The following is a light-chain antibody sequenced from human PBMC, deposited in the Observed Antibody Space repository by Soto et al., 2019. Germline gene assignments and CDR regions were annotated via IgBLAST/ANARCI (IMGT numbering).Light chain of an antibody. CDR1: EHINNY. J-gene: IGKJ4*01. CDR2: VAS. Sequence: DIQMSQSPSSLSASVGDRGTIAFQASEHINNYLAWYQQKPGKVPKVLIYVASALQSGVPSRFSGSRSGRDFTLTISSLQPEDVATYYCQEYNSGLTFGGGTKVEIK. V-gene: IGKV1-27*01. CDR3: QEYNSGLT.